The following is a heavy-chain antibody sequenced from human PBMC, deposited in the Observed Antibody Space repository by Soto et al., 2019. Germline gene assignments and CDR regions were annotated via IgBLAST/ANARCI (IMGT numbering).Heavy chain of an antibody. CDR2: ISGSGGST. J-gene: IGHJ4*02. V-gene: IGHV3-23*01. CDR3: LGDAIWVPAGRHMVPEDS. CDR1: GFTFSSYA. Sequence: PGGPLRLSCAASGFTFSSYAMSWVRQAPGKGLEWVSAISGSGGSTYYADSVKGRFTISRENARNSLYLQMNSLRAEDTAGYYILGDAIWVPAGRHMVPEDSGGQGPLVTVS. D-gene: IGHD3-3*01.